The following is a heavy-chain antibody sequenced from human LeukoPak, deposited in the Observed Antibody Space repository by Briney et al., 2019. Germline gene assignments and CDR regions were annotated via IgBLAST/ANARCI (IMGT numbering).Heavy chain of an antibody. CDR3: ARARLIAPYWFDP. CDR1: QYTFSVYH. D-gene: IGHD3-16*01. J-gene: IGHJ5*02. Sequence: ASVKVSCKASQYTFSVYHIHWVRQAPGQGLEWMGWISACNGNTNYAQKLQGRVTMTTDTSTSTAYMELRSLRSDDTTVYYCARARLIAPYWFDPWGQGTLVTVSS. V-gene: IGHV1-18*04. CDR2: ISACNGNT.